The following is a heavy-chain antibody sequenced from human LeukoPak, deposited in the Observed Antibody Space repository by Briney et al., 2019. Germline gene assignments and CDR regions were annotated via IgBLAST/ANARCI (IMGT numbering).Heavy chain of an antibody. CDR2: IRSKAYGGTT. CDR3: TRGVEMTTVTKPLFDY. D-gene: IGHD4-17*01. CDR1: GFTFGDYA. J-gene: IGHJ4*02. Sequence: GRSLRLSCTASGFTFGDYAMSWVRQAPGKGLEWVGFIRSKAYGGTTEYAASVKGRFTISRDDSKSIAYLQMNSLKTEDTAVYYCTRGVEMTTVTKPLFDYWGQGTLVTVSS. V-gene: IGHV3-49*04.